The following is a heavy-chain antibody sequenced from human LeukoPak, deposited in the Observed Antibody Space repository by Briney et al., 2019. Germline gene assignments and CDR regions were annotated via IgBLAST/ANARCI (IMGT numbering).Heavy chain of an antibody. CDR2: ISGSGGNT. CDR3: ARDTHYYGSGSPAFDL. D-gene: IGHD3-10*01. J-gene: IGHJ3*01. V-gene: IGHV3-23*01. CDR1: GFTFNNYA. Sequence: GGSLRLSCAASGFTFNNYAMNWVRQAPGKGLEWVSSISGSGGNTYYADSVKGRFTISRDNAKNSLYLQLNSLRAEDTALYYCARDTHYYGSGSPAFDLWGRGTMVTVSS.